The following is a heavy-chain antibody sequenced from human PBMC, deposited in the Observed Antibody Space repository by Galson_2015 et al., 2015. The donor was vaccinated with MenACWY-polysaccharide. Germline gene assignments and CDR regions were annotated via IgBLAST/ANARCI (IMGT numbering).Heavy chain of an antibody. CDR1: GFSFSDYS. D-gene: IGHD3-3*01. J-gene: IGHJ4*02. CDR2: ISGSDSTI. V-gene: IGHV3-11*01. Sequence: SLRLSCAASGFSFSDYSINWVRQAPGKGLECVSYISGSDSTIYYADSVKGRFTISRDNARDSVYPQMNSLRGEDTAVYYCTRDVSGDFWGQGTLVTVSS. CDR3: TRDVSGDF.